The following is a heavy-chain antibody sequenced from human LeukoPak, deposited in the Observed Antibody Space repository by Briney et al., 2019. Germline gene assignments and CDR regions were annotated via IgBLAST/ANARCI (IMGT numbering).Heavy chain of an antibody. J-gene: IGHJ4*02. CDR3: ARNSWYSSS. CDR1: GGSFSGYY. D-gene: IGHD6-13*01. Sequence: SETLSLTCAVYGGSFSGYYWSWIRQPPGKGLEWIGEINHSGSTNYNPSLKSRVTISVDTSKNQFSLKLSSVTAADTAVYYCARNSWYSSSWGQGTLVTVSS. V-gene: IGHV4-34*01. CDR2: INHSGST.